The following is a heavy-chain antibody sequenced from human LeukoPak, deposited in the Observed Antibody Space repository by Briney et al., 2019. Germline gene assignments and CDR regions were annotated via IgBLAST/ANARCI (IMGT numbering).Heavy chain of an antibody. CDR3: ARVGSSGWMSYYFDY. CDR2: ITSSSSYI. Sequence: GGSLRLSCAASGFTFSSYNMNWVRQAPGKGLEWVSSITSSSSYIYYADSVKGRFTISRDNAKNSLYLQMNSLRAEDTAVYYCARVGSSGWMSYYFDYWGQGTLVTVSS. V-gene: IGHV3-21*01. J-gene: IGHJ4*02. CDR1: GFTFSSYN. D-gene: IGHD6-19*01.